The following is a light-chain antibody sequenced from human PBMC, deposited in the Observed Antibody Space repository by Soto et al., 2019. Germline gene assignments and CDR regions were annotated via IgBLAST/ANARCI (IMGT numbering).Light chain of an antibody. CDR3: QQYVTAFRS. J-gene: IGKJ1*01. CDR1: QSISIY. Sequence: DIQMTQSPVSLSASVGDRVTITCRASQSISIYLNWYQHKPGKAPNLLIYAASSLQSGVPSRFSGSGSGTDFTLTISSLHPDDFATYYCQQYVTAFRSFGQGTKVDIK. V-gene: IGKV1-39*01. CDR2: AAS.